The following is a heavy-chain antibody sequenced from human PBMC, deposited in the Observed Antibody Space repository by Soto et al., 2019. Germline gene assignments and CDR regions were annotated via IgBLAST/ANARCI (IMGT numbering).Heavy chain of an antibody. CDR1: GGSISSGGYY. Sequence: SETLSLTCTVSGGSISSGGYYWSWIRQHPGKGLEWIGYIYYSGSTYYNPSLKSRVTISVDTSKNQFSLKLSSVTAADTAVYYCARERGYYDSSGYYPQLDYYYGMDVWGQGTAVTVSS. D-gene: IGHD3-22*01. V-gene: IGHV4-31*03. CDR2: IYYSGST. CDR3: ARERGYYDSSGYYPQLDYYYGMDV. J-gene: IGHJ6*02.